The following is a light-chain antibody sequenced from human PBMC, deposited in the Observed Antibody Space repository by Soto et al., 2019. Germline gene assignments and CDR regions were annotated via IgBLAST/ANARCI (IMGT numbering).Light chain of an antibody. Sequence: QSALTQPASVSGSPGQSITISCTGTNSDIGGYNYVSWYQQHPGKAPKLMIYEVSNRPSGVSNRFSGSKSGNTASLTISGLQAEDEADYYCSSYTRSSTPYVFGTGTKVTVL. CDR2: EVS. CDR1: NSDIGGYNY. CDR3: SSYTRSSTPYV. J-gene: IGLJ1*01. V-gene: IGLV2-14*01.